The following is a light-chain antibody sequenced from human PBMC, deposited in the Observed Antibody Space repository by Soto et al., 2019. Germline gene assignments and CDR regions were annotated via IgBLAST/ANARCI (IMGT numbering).Light chain of an antibody. V-gene: IGLV2-14*01. CDR1: SSDVGAYNY. CDR3: SSYTTATTRV. J-gene: IGLJ3*02. Sequence: QSALTQPASVSGSPGQSITISCTGTSSDVGAYNYVSWYQQHPGKAPKLMIFDVSNRPSGVSNRFSGSKSGNTASLTFSGLQAEDEADYYCSSYTTATTRVFGGGTKLTVL. CDR2: DVS.